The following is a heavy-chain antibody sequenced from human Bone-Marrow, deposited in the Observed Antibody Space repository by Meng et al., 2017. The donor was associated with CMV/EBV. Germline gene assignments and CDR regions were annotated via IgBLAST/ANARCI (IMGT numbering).Heavy chain of an antibody. CDR2: ISYDGSNK. Sequence: GGSLRLSCAASGFTFSSYAMHWVRQAPGKGLEWVAVISYDGSNKYYADSVKGRFTISRDNSKNTLYLQMNSLRAEDTAVYYCARVDFGTTVTHALVYGMDVWGQGTTVTVSS. J-gene: IGHJ6*02. D-gene: IGHD4-11*01. CDR1: GFTFSSYA. CDR3: ARVDFGTTVTHALVYGMDV. V-gene: IGHV3-30*04.